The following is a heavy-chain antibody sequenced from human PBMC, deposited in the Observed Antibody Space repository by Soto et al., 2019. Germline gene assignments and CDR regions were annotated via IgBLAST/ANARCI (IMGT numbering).Heavy chain of an antibody. CDR2: ISAYNGST. V-gene: IGHV1-18*01. J-gene: IGHJ4*02. D-gene: IGHD3-3*01. CDR1: GYTFTSYG. CDR3: AKDPYYDFWSGYYGPGYFDY. Sequence: ASVKVSCKASGYTFTSYGISWVRQAPGQGLEWMGWISAYNGSTNYAQKLQGRVTMTTDTSTSTAYMELRSLRAEDTAVYYCAKDPYYDFWSGYYGPGYFDYWGQGTLVTVSS.